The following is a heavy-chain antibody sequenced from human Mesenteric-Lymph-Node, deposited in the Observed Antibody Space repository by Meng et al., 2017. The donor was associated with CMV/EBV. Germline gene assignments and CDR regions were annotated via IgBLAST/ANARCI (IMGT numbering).Heavy chain of an antibody. CDR3: ARGPSYSSGFPDC. CDR1: GYTFTSFD. J-gene: IGHJ4*02. V-gene: IGHV1-8*02. Sequence: QEQLVQSGAEVNKPGASVKVSCKASGYTFTSFDINWVRQATGQGPEWMGWMNPNSGNTGYAQKFQGRVTLTRDTSISTAYMELSSLRSEDTAVYYCARGPSYSSGFPDCWGQGTLVTVSS. CDR2: MNPNSGNT. D-gene: IGHD6-19*01.